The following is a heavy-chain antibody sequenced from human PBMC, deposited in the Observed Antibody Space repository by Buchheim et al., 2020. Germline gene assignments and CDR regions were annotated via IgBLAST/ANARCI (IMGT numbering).Heavy chain of an antibody. Sequence: EVQLVESGGGLVQPGTSLRLSCGASGFSFSSYEMNWVRQAPGKGLEWVSYISSSGSTVYYADSVKGRFTISSDNAKNSLYLQMNSLRAEDTAVYYCARVPVTGHNHFDYWGQGTL. CDR2: ISSSGSTV. D-gene: IGHD5-24*01. V-gene: IGHV3-48*03. CDR3: ARVPVTGHNHFDY. CDR1: GFSFSSYE. J-gene: IGHJ4*02.